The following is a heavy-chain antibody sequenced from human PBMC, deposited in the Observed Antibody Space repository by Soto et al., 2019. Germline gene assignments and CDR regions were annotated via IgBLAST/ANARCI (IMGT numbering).Heavy chain of an antibody. J-gene: IGHJ5*02. CDR2: IYHSGST. D-gene: IGHD2-15*01. V-gene: IGHV4-4*02. CDR1: GGSISSSNW. CDR3: ARGYCSGGSCYSEGGFDP. Sequence: SETLSLTCAVSGGSISSSNWWSWVRQPPGKGLEWIGEIYHSGSTNYNPSLKSRVTISVDKSKNQFSLKLSSVTAADTAVYYCARGYCSGGSCYSEGGFDPWGQGTLVTVSS.